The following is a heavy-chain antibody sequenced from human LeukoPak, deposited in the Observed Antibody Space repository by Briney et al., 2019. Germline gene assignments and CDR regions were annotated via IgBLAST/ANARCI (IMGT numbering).Heavy chain of an antibody. D-gene: IGHD3-22*01. CDR1: GFTFSSYE. Sequence: PGGSLRLSCAASGFTFSSYEINWVRQAPGKGLEWVANIKYDGSAKYYVDSVKGRFIISRDNAKNSLYLQMNSLRDEDTAVYYCASSHDSSGNDWGQGTLVTVYS. CDR3: ASSHDSSGND. V-gene: IGHV3-7*01. J-gene: IGHJ4*02. CDR2: IKYDGSAK.